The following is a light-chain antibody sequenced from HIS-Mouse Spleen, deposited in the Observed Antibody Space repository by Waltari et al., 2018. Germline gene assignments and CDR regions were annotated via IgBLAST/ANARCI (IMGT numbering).Light chain of an antibody. CDR2: DDS. J-gene: IGLJ2*01. Sequence: SYVLTQPPSVSVAPGKTARITCGGTNIGSKSVHWYQQKPGQAPVLVVYDDSDRPSGIPERFSGSNSGNTATLTISRVEAGDEADYYCQVWDSSSDHVEFGGGTKLTVL. CDR3: QVWDSSSDHVE. V-gene: IGLV3-21*03. CDR1: NIGSKS.